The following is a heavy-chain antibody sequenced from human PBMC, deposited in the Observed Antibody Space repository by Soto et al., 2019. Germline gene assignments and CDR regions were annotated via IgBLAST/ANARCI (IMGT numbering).Heavy chain of an antibody. V-gene: IGHV3-23*01. Sequence: EVQLLESGGGLVQPGGSLRLSCAASGFTFSSYAMSWVRQAPGKGLEWVSAISGSGGSTYYADSVKGRFTISRDNSKNTLYLQMNSLRAEDTAVYYCANIYVPWIQLWFGDGMDVWGQGTTVTVSS. CDR1: GFTFSSYA. J-gene: IGHJ6*02. D-gene: IGHD5-18*01. CDR2: ISGSGGST. CDR3: ANIYVPWIQLWFGDGMDV.